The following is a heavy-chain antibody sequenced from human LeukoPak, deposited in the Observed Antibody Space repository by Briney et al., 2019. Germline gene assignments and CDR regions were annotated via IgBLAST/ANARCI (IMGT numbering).Heavy chain of an antibody. V-gene: IGHV3-23*01. D-gene: IGHD2-8*02. CDR1: GLSLNSYA. J-gene: IGHJ4*02. CDR2: SSSSDDGK. Sequence: PGGSLRLSCTASGLSLNSYAMSWVRQVPGKGLEWVSASSSSDDGKWYAESVRGRFTISRDTSKNTVYLQMNSLRVEDTAVYYCATYRQVLLPFESWGQGTLVTVSS. CDR3: ATYRQVLLPFES.